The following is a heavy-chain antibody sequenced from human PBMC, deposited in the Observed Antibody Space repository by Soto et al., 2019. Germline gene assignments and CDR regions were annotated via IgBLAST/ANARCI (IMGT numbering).Heavy chain of an antibody. CDR2: INAGNGNT. CDR3: ARDPLKLPTPGDAFDI. J-gene: IGHJ3*02. D-gene: IGHD2-15*01. Sequence: QVQLVQSGAEVKKPGASVKVSCKASGYTFTSYAMHWVRQAPGQRLEWMGWINAGNGNTKYSQKSQGRVTITRDTSASTGYMELSSLRSEDTAVYYCARDPLKLPTPGDAFDIWGQGTMVTVSS. V-gene: IGHV1-3*01. CDR1: GYTFTSYA.